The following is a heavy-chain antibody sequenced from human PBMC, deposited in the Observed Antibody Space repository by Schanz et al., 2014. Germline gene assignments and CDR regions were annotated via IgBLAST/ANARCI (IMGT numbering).Heavy chain of an antibody. V-gene: IGHV3-23*04. CDR2: ISGSGGST. J-gene: IGHJ4*02. Sequence: EVQLVESGGGVVQPGRSLRLSCAASGFTFSSYALHWVRQAPGKGLEWVSAISGSGGSTYYADSVKGRFTISRDNSKNTLYLQMNSLRAEDTAVYYCARDHTTESYYSAGPPIDYWGQGTLLTVSS. D-gene: IGHD1-26*01. CDR1: GFTFSSYA. CDR3: ARDHTTESYYSAGPPIDY.